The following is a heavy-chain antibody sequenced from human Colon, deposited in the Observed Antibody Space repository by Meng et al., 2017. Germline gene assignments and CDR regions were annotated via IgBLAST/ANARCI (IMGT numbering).Heavy chain of an antibody. CDR1: GASSSSTYW. Sequence: QVQLQESGPGLVKPSGTLSLTCAVSGASSSSTYWWSWVRQPPGKGLEWIGEVHHSGGTNYNPSLKSRVTISVDESNNQYSLSLTSVTAADTAIYYCGRNGAYSIDPWGRGTLVTVSS. V-gene: IGHV4-4*02. J-gene: IGHJ5*02. CDR3: GRNGAYSIDP. CDR2: VHHSGGT. D-gene: IGHD2-15*01.